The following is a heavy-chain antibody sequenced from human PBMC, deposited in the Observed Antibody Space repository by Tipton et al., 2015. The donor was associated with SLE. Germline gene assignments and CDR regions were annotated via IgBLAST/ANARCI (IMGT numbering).Heavy chain of an antibody. CDR1: GGSISSGSYY. J-gene: IGHJ4*02. V-gene: IGHV4-61*09. D-gene: IGHD6-13*01. Sequence: TLSLTCTVSGGSISSGSYYWSWIRQPAGKGLEWIGYIYTSGSTNYNPSLKSRVTISVDTSKNQFSLKLSPVTAADTAVYYCAREHLAAAGTYDYWGQGTLVTVSS. CDR2: IYTSGST. CDR3: AREHLAAAGTYDY.